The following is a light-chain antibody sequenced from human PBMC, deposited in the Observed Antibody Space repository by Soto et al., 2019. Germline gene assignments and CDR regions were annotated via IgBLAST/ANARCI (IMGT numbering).Light chain of an antibody. Sequence: EIEMTQSPATLSVSPGERATLSCRASQSVSSNLAWYQQKPGQAPRLLIYGASTRATGIPARFSGSGSETEFTLTISSLQSEDFAVYYCQQYNNWPETFGQRTKVDIK. CDR3: QQYNNWPET. V-gene: IGKV3-15*01. J-gene: IGKJ1*01. CDR1: QSVSSN. CDR2: GAS.